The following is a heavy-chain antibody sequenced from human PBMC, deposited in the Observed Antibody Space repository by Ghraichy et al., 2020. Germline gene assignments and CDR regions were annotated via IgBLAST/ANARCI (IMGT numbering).Heavy chain of an antibody. V-gene: IGHV3-23*01. CDR1: GFTFSNYA. CDR3: ATSPSKYQLLHLNPRPFDL. Sequence: GESLNISCAASGFTFSNYAMSWVRQAPGKGLEWVSAISGSGGSTYYADSVKGRFTISRDNSKNTLYLQMNSLRAEDTAVYYCATSPSKYQLLHLNPRPFDLWGRGTLVTVSS. CDR2: ISGSGGST. D-gene: IGHD2-2*01. J-gene: IGHJ2*01.